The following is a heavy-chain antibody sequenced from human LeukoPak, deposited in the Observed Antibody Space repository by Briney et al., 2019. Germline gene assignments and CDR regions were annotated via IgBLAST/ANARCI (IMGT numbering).Heavy chain of an antibody. D-gene: IGHD1-26*01. CDR1: GFTFSSYG. Sequence: PGGSLRLSCAASGFTFSSYGMHWVRQAPGKWLEWVAVIWYDGSNKYYADSVNGRFTISRDNSKNTLYLQMNSLRAEDTAVYYCARKLYSDNSHDAFDIWGQGTMVIVSS. V-gene: IGHV3-33*01. CDR3: ARKLYSDNSHDAFDI. CDR2: IWYDGSNK. J-gene: IGHJ3*02.